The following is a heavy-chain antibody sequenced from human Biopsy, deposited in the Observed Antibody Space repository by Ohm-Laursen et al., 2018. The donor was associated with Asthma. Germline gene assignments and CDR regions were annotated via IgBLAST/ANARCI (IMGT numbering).Heavy chain of an antibody. D-gene: IGHD7-27*01. J-gene: IGHJ4*02. CDR3: ARHWNWGSFFGY. CDR2: ISYTGNT. V-gene: IGHV4-39*01. Sequence: SDTLSLTCTVSGGSMSSSSYSWGWIRQPPGKGLEWIGSISYTGNTDIPSLRSRVTLSVDTSKNNFSLKLTSVTAADTVVFYCARHWNWGSFFGYWGQGMLVTVSS. CDR1: GGSMSSSSYS.